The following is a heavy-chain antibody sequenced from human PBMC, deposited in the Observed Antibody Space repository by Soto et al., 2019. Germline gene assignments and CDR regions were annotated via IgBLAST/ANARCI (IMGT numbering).Heavy chain of an antibody. Sequence: TLSLTCSVSGGSISSYYWSWIRQPPGKGLEWIGYIFYSGTTYYNPSLNSRVTISVDTSRNQFSLNLSSVTAADTAVYYCARDFGSFGDLFLWGQGTLVTVSS. D-gene: IGHD3-10*01. CDR1: GGSISSYY. CDR2: IFYSGTT. CDR3: ARDFGSFGDLFL. V-gene: IGHV4-59*01. J-gene: IGHJ4*02.